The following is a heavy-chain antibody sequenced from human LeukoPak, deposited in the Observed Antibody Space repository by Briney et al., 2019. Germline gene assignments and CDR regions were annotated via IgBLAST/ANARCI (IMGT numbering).Heavy chain of an antibody. CDR2: IYPGDSDT. CDR3: ARQTRYDFWSGSEWFDP. D-gene: IGHD3-3*01. CDR1: GYSFTSYW. V-gene: IGHV5-51*01. Sequence: GESLKISCKGSGYSFTSYWIGWVRQMPGKGLEWMGIIYPGDSDTRYSPSFRGQVTISADKSISTAYLQWSSLKASDTAMYYCARQTRYDFWSGSEWFDPWGQGTLVTVSS. J-gene: IGHJ5*02.